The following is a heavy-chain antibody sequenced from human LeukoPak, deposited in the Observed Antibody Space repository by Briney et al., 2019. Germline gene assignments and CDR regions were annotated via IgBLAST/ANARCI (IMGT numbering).Heavy chain of an antibody. CDR3: AKDTGSGIVGAGAFDI. V-gene: IGHV3-23*01. D-gene: IGHD1-26*01. Sequence: SGGSLRLSCAASGFTFSSYAMSWVRQAPGKGLEWVSAISGSGGSTYYADSVKGRFTISRDNSKNTLYLQMNSLRAEDTAVYYCAKDTGSGIVGAGAFDIWGQGTMVTVSS. CDR1: GFTFSSYA. J-gene: IGHJ3*02. CDR2: ISGSGGST.